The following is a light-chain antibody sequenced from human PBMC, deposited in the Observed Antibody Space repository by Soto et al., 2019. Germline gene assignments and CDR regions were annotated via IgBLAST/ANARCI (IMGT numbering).Light chain of an antibody. V-gene: IGLV2-14*01. J-gene: IGLJ1*01. Sequence: QSALTQPASVSGAPGQSITISCTGTNSDINYVSWHQQHPGKAPKLMIYEVTNRPSGVSNRFSGSKSGNTASLTISGLQAEDEADYYCGSSTSSSTFVFGTGTKLTVL. CDR1: NSDINY. CDR2: EVT. CDR3: GSSTSSSTFV.